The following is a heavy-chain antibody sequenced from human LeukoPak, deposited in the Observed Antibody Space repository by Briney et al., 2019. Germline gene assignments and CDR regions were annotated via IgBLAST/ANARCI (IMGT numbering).Heavy chain of an antibody. D-gene: IGHD3-16*02. CDR2: IYYSGST. Sequence: SETLSLTCTVSGCSISSYYWSWIRQPPGKGLEWIGYIYYSGSTNYNPSLKSRVTISVDTSKNQFSLKLSSLTAADSSVYYCAREIIMITFGGVIVPGAMDVWGQGTTVTVSS. J-gene: IGHJ6*02. CDR3: AREIIMITFGGVIVPGAMDV. CDR1: GCSISSYY. V-gene: IGHV4-59*01.